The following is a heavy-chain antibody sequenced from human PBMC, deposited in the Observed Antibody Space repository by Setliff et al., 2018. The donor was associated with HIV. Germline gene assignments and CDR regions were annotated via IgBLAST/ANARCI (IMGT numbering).Heavy chain of an antibody. J-gene: IGHJ4*01. V-gene: IGHV3-23*01. Sequence: GGSLRLSCAASGFTFRTYAMSWVRRAPGKGLEWVASISGGDTTHYADSVKGRFTIARDNSKNTVLLEMRSLRVDDTAVYFCAKVSGYTIWSGSYYSDSWGHGILVTVSS. D-gene: IGHD3-3*01. CDR3: AKVSGYTIWSGSYYSDS. CDR1: GFTFRTYA. CDR2: ISGGDTT.